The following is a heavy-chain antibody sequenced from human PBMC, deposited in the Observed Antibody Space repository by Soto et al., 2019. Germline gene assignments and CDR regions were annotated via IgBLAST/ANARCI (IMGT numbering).Heavy chain of an antibody. CDR3: AREYSYYDCWSGTPTYYGMDV. Sequence: PSQTLSLTCAISGDSVSSNSAAWNWIRQSPSRGLEWLGRTYYRSKWYNDYAVSVKSRITINPDTSKNQFSLQLNSVTPEDTAVYYCAREYSYYDCWSGTPTYYGMDVWGQGTTVTVSS. CDR1: GDSVSSNSAA. D-gene: IGHD3-3*01. J-gene: IGHJ6*02. CDR2: TYYRSKWYN. V-gene: IGHV6-1*01.